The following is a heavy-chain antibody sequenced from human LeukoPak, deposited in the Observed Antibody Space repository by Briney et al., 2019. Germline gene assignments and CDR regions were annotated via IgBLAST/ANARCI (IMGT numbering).Heavy chain of an antibody. CDR1: GYTFTGYY. CDR2: INPNSGGT. D-gene: IGHD3-22*01. Sequence: ASVKVSCKASGYTFTGYYMHWVRQAPGQGLEWMGWINPNSGGTNYAQKFQGRVAMTRDTSISTAYMELSRLRSDDTAVYYCARGGNTYYYDSSGYYADYWGQGTLVTVSS. J-gene: IGHJ4*02. CDR3: ARGGNTYYYDSSGYYADY. V-gene: IGHV1-2*02.